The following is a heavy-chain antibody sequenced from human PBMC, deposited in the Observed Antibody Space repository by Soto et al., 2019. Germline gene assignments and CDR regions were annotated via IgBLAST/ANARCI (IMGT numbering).Heavy chain of an antibody. Sequence: EVQLLESGGGLVQPGGSLRLSCAASGFTFSSYAMSWIRQAPGKGLEWVSGISVSVGSTYSADSVQGRFTVSSDISDNTLFLRMTSLTADDTAVYFCAKRDVPHSTSNAYFYDHWGRGVLVTVSS. CDR3: AKRDVPHSTSNAYFYDH. J-gene: IGHJ4*02. CDR2: ISVSVGST. D-gene: IGHD2-21*02. CDR1: GFTFSSYA. V-gene: IGHV3-23*01.